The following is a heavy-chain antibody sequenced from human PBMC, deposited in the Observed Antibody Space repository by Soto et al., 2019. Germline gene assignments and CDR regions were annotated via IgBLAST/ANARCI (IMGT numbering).Heavy chain of an antibody. J-gene: IGHJ4*02. CDR2: ISGGGDSI. V-gene: IGHV3-23*01. CDR1: GFTFSSYA. Sequence: AGGSLRLPCAASGFTFSSYAMTWVRQAPGKGLEWVSAISGGGDSIYYADSVKGRFTISRDQSKNTLYLQMHSLRAEDTAVYFCAKERDNVADRYCFDYWGQGTLVTVS. D-gene: IGHD2-8*01. CDR3: AKERDNVADRYCFDY.